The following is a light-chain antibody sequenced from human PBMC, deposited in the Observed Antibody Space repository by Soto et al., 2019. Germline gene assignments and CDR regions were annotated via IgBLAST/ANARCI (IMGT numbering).Light chain of an antibody. V-gene: IGLV2-8*01. CDR2: EVS. CDR1: SSDVGGYNY. CDR3: ISYAGSNLLYV. J-gene: IGLJ1*01. Sequence: QSALTQPPSASGSPGQSVTISCTGTSSDVGGYNYVSWYQQHPGKAPKLMIYEVSKRPSGVPDRFSGSKSGNTASLSFSGLQAEDEADYYCISYAGSNLLYVFGTGTKLTVL.